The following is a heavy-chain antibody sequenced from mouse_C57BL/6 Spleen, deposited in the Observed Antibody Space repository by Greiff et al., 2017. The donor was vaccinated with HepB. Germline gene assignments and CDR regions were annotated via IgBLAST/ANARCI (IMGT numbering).Heavy chain of an antibody. V-gene: IGHV5-4*01. J-gene: IGHJ3*01. Sequence: EVQLVESGGGLVKPGGSLKLSCAASGFTFSSYAMSWVRQTPEKRLEWVATISDGGSYTYYPDNVKGRFTISRDNAKNNLYLQMSHLKSEDTAMYYCARDYRDGYYQAWFAYWGQGTLVTVSA. CDR1: GFTFSSYA. D-gene: IGHD2-3*01. CDR3: ARDYRDGYYQAWFAY. CDR2: ISDGGSYT.